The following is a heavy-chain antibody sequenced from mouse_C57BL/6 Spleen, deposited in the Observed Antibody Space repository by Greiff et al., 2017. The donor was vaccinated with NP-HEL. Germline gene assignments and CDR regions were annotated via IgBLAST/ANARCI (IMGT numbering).Heavy chain of an antibody. CDR2: INYDGSST. V-gene: IGHV5-16*01. J-gene: IGHJ2*01. D-gene: IGHD2-4*01. Sequence: VKLVESEGGLVQPGSSMKLSCTASGFTFSDYYMAWVRQVPEKGLEWVANINYDGSSTYYLDSLKSRFIISRDNAKNILYLQMSSLKSEDTATYYCARRGGYYDYLDYWGQGTTLTVSS. CDR3: ARRGGYYDYLDY. CDR1: GFTFSDYY.